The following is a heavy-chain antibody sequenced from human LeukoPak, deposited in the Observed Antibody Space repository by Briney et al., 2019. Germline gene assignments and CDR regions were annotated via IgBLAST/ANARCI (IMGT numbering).Heavy chain of an antibody. CDR2: IYYSGRT. CDR3: ARPYSSGWYGAFDI. CDR1: GGSISSYY. D-gene: IGHD6-19*01. Sequence: PSETLSLTCTVSGGSISSYYWGWIRQSPGKGLEWIGYIYYSGRTKYNPSLKSRLTISVDTSKNQFSLKLSSVTAADTAVYYCARPYSSGWYGAFDIWGQGTMVTVSS. V-gene: IGHV4-59*08. J-gene: IGHJ3*02.